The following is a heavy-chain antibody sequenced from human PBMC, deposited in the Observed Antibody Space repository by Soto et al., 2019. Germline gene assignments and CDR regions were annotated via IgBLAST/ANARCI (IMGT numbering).Heavy chain of an antibody. Sequence: SETLSLTCTVSSGSLNDYFWAWIRQPPGMGLEWIGYIYYSGSTNYNPSLKSRVTISVDTSKNQFSLKLSSVTAADTAVYYCARGYSYGFPGYAFDIWDQGTMVTVSS. CDR3: ARGYSYGFPGYAFDI. CDR1: SGSLNDYF. V-gene: IGHV4-59*01. J-gene: IGHJ3*02. CDR2: IYYSGST. D-gene: IGHD5-18*01.